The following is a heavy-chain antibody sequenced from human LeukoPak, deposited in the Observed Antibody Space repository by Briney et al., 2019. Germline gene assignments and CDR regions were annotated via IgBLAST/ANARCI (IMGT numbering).Heavy chain of an antibody. V-gene: IGHV3-23*01. CDR3: ARVTYGSGTYGAFDY. J-gene: IGHJ4*02. CDR2: ISGSGDNT. CDR1: GFTFSSHG. Sequence: GGSLRLSCAASGFTFSSHGMSWVRQAPGKGLEWVSAISGSGDNTYYADSVKGRFTISRDNSKNTLYLQMNSLRAEDTAVYYCARVTYGSGTYGAFDYWGQGTLVTVSS. D-gene: IGHD3-10*01.